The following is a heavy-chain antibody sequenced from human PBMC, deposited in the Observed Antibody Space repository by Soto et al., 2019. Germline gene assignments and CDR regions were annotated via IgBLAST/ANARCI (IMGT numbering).Heavy chain of an antibody. J-gene: IGHJ6*02. Sequence: KASETLSITCTFSVGSISIYYWNWIRQPPGKGLELIGYIYYSGSTNYNPSLKSRVTISVDTSKNQFSLRLSSVTAADTAVYYCARDRGYCRSSSCYRDYYYGMDVWGQGTTVTVSS. CDR2: IYYSGST. CDR3: ARDRGYCRSSSCYRDYYYGMDV. D-gene: IGHD2-2*02. V-gene: IGHV4-59*01. CDR1: VGSISIYY.